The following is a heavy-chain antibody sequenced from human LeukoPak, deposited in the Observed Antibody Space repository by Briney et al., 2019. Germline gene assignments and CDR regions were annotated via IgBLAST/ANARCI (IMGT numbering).Heavy chain of an antibody. J-gene: IGHJ4*02. CDR3: ARHEFSSGWYRPSDY. Sequence: SETLSLTCTVSGGSISSSSYYWGWIRQPPGKGLEWIGSIYYSGSTYYNPSLKSRVTISVDTSKNQFSLKLSSVTAADTAVYYCARHEFSSGWYRPSDYWGQGALVTVSS. D-gene: IGHD6-19*01. CDR2: IYYSGST. V-gene: IGHV4-39*01. CDR1: GGSISSSSYY.